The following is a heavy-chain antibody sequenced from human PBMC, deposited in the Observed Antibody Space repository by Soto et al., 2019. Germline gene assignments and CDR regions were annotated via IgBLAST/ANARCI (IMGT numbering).Heavy chain of an antibody. V-gene: IGHV3-30*18. D-gene: IGHD2-2*01. CDR3: ANSAAYQQLLLDY. Sequence: QVQLVESGGGVVQPGRSLRLSCAASGFTFSSYGMHWVRQAPGKGLEWVAVISYDGSNKYYADSVKGRFTISRDNSKNTLYLQMNSLRAEDTAVYYCANSAAYQQLLLDYWGQGTLVTVSS. J-gene: IGHJ4*02. CDR1: GFTFSSYG. CDR2: ISYDGSNK.